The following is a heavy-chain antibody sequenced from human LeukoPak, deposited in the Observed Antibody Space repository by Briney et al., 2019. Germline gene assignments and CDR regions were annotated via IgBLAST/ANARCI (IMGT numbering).Heavy chain of an antibody. CDR2: INPSGGST. J-gene: IGHJ6*02. D-gene: IGHD3-3*01. CDR1: GYTFTSYY. Sequence: ASVKVSCKASGYTFTSYYMHWVRQAPGQGLEWMGIINPSGGSTSYAQKFQGRVTMTRDTSTSTVYMELSSLRSEDTAVYYCARYYDFWSGTFYYYYYGMDVWGQGTTVTVSS. V-gene: IGHV1-46*01. CDR3: ARYYDFWSGTFYYYYYGMDV.